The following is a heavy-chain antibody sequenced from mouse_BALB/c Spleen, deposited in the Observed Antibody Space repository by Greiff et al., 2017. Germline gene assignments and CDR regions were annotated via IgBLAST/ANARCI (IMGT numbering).Heavy chain of an antibody. Sequence: EVHLVESGGGLVQPGGSRKLSCAASGFTFSSFGMHWVRQAPEKGLEWVAYISSGSSTIYYADTVKGRFTISRDNPKNTLFLQMTSLRSEDTAMYYCARWGGYDSWFAYWGQGTLVTVSA. D-gene: IGHD2-2*01. CDR2: ISSGSSTI. CDR3: ARWGGYDSWFAY. V-gene: IGHV5-17*02. J-gene: IGHJ3*01. CDR1: GFTFSSFG.